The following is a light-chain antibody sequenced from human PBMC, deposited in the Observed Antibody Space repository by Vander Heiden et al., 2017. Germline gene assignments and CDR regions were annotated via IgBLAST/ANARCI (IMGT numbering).Light chain of an antibody. Sequence: DIQMTQSPSSLSASVGDRVTITCRASQSISSYLNWYQQKPGKAPKLLIYAASSLQSGDPSRFSGSGSGTDFTLTISSLQPEDFATYYCQQSDSTSWTFGQGTKVEIK. CDR3: QQSDSTSWT. V-gene: IGKV1-39*01. CDR2: AAS. J-gene: IGKJ1*01. CDR1: QSISSY.